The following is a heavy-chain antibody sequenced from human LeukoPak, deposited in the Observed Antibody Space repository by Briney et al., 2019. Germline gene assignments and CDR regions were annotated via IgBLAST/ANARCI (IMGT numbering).Heavy chain of an antibody. CDR1: GFTFSSYE. CDR3: ARDNTLDSYCSGGSCFKNAFDI. D-gene: IGHD2-15*01. CDR2: ISSSGSTI. J-gene: IGHJ3*02. Sequence: GGSLRLSCAASGFTFSSYEMSWVRQAPGKGLEWVSYISSSGSTIYYADSVKGRFTISRDNAKNSLYLQMNSLRAEDTAVYYCARDNTLDSYCSGGSCFKNAFDIWGQGTMVTVSS. V-gene: IGHV3-48*03.